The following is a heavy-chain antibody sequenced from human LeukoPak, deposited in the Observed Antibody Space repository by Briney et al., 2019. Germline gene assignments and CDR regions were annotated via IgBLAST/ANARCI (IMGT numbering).Heavy chain of an antibody. CDR3: ARESIAVAGAPFDY. Sequence: GGSLRLSCAASGFTFSSYEMNWVRQAPGKGLEWVSYISSGSTIYDADSVKGRFTISRDNAKNSLYLQMNSLRAEDTAVYYRARESIAVAGAPFDYWGQGTLVTVSS. J-gene: IGHJ4*02. CDR2: ISSGSTI. V-gene: IGHV3-48*03. D-gene: IGHD6-19*01. CDR1: GFTFSSYE.